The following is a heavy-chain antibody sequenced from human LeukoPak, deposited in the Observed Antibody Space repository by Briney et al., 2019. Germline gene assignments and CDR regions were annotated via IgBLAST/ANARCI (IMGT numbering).Heavy chain of an antibody. CDR2: ISGSGGST. Sequence: GGSLRLSCAASEFTFSSYAMSWVRQAPGKGLEWVSAISGSGGSTYYADSVKGRFTISRDNSKNTLYLQMNSLRAEDTAVYYCAKASLYGSGAYYYYGMDVWGQGTTVTVSS. CDR3: AKASLYGSGAYYYYGMDV. J-gene: IGHJ6*02. V-gene: IGHV3-23*01. D-gene: IGHD3-10*01. CDR1: EFTFSSYA.